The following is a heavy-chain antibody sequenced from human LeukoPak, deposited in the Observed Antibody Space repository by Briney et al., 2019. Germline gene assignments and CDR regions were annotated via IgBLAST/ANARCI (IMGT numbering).Heavy chain of an antibody. CDR1: GGSFSGYY. J-gene: IGHJ6*03. V-gene: IGHV4-34*01. CDR3: ARAHGSSSRIYYYYYMDV. CDR2: INHSGST. Sequence: EPLSLTRAVYGGSFSGYYWSWIRQPPGKGLEWIGEINHSGSTNYNPSLKSRVAISVDTSKNQFSLKLSSVTAADTAVYYCARAHGSSSRIYYYYYMDVWGKGTTVTVSS. D-gene: IGHD6-6*01.